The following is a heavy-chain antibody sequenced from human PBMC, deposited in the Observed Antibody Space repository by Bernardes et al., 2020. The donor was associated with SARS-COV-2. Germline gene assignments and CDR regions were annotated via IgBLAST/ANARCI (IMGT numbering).Heavy chain of an antibody. D-gene: IGHD3-10*01. J-gene: IGHJ4*02. V-gene: IGHV1-2*02. CDR1: GYTFTHYY. CDR2: INPSSGVT. Sequence: ASVKVSCKASGYTFTHYYIHWVRQAPGQGFEWMGWINPSSGVTIYAQKFQGGVTMTRDTSISTAYMELSSLRADDTAVFYCAREPISSIDYWGQGSLVTVSS. CDR3: AREPISSIDY.